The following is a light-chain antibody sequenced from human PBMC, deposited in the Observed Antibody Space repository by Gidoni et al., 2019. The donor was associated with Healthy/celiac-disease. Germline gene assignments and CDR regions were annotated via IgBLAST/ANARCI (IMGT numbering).Light chain of an antibody. CDR3: CSYAGSSTRWV. Sequence: QSALTQPASESGSPGQSITISCTGTSSDVGSYNLVSWYQQHPGKAPKLMIYEGSKRPSGVSNRFSGSKSGNTASLTISGLQAEDEADYYCCSYAGSSTRWVFGTGTKVTVL. V-gene: IGLV2-23*01. CDR1: SSDVGSYNL. CDR2: EGS. J-gene: IGLJ1*01.